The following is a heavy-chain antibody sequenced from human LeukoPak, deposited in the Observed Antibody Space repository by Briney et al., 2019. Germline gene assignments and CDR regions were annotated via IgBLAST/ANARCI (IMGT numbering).Heavy chain of an antibody. CDR1: GGSISSYY. Sequence: SETLSLTCTVSGGSISSYYWSRIRQPPGKGLEWIGYIYYSGSTNYNPSLKSRVTISVDTSKNQFSLKLSSVTAADTAVYYCARAPDYYDSSRWDYWGQGTLVTVSS. J-gene: IGHJ4*02. D-gene: IGHD3-22*01. V-gene: IGHV4-59*01. CDR3: ARAPDYYDSSRWDY. CDR2: IYYSGST.